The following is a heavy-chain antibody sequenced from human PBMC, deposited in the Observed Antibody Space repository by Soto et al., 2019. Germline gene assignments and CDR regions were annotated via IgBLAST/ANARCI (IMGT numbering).Heavy chain of an antibody. D-gene: IGHD2-21*02. J-gene: IGHJ6*02. CDR3: ARDLWGYCGADCYPLDV. CDR2: MYNTGST. V-gene: IGHV4-59*01. Sequence: QVRLQESGPGLVKPSETLSLTCTVSGGSISSYYWSWIRQPPGKGLEWIGYMYNTGSTIYNPSLRCRVTTSVETSKNQFSLKLNSVTAADTAVYYCARDLWGYCGADCYPLDVWGQGTTVTVSS. CDR1: GGSISSYY.